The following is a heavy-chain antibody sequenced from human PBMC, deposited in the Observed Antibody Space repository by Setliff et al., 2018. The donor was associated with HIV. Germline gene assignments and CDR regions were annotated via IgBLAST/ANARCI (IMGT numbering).Heavy chain of an antibody. CDR1: GDSISSTSW. J-gene: IGHJ4*02. D-gene: IGHD3-10*01. CDR2: VYDSGST. CDR3: ESTGRKTYYNSGKYYYFDY. Sequence: TSETLSLTCTVPGDSISSTSWWSWVRQPPGKGLEWIGQVYDSGSTNYNPSLKSRVTILMDKSKNQFSLRLDSVTAADTAIYYCESTGRKTYYNSGKYYYFDYWGLGTLVTVSS. V-gene: IGHV4-4*02.